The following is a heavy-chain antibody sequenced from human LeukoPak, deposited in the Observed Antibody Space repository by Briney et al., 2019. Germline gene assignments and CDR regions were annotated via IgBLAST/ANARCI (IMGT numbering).Heavy chain of an antibody. J-gene: IGHJ4*02. CDR3: ARDIKV. CDR2: ISSSSSYI. Sequence: GGSLRLSCAASGFTFISYSMNWVRQAPGKGREGVSPISSSSSYIYYADSVKDRFTISRDNAKNSQYLQMNRLRAEDTAVYYCARDIKVWGQGTLVTVSS. V-gene: IGHV3-21*01. CDR1: GFTFISYS.